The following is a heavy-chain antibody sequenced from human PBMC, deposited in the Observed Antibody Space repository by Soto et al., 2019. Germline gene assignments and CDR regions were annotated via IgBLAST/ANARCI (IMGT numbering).Heavy chain of an antibody. J-gene: IGHJ1*01. CDR2: IIGSGRST. Sequence: EVQLLESGGDLVQPGGSLRLSCALSGFTFSNYAMNWVRQAPGKGLEWCSAIIGSGRSTYYAESVKGRFTISRDNSKNTLYLQMNSLRAEDTAVYYCANYYGDYAGGEYFQHWGQGTLVTVSS. CDR1: GFTFSNYA. D-gene: IGHD4-17*01. CDR3: ANYYGDYAGGEYFQH. V-gene: IGHV3-23*01.